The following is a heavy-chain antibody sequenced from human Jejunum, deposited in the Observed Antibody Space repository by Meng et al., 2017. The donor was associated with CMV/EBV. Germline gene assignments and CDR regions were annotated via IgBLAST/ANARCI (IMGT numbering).Heavy chain of an antibody. D-gene: IGHD2-2*01. CDR1: TFSSDA. Sequence: TFSSDAMSWVRQAPGKGLEWVSAISGSGGSTYYADSVKGRFTISRDNSKNTLSLQMNSLRAEDTALYYCAKGYCTSTSCSRGYFDYWGQGTLVTVSS. CDR2: ISGSGGST. CDR3: AKGYCTSTSCSRGYFDY. J-gene: IGHJ4*02. V-gene: IGHV3-23*01.